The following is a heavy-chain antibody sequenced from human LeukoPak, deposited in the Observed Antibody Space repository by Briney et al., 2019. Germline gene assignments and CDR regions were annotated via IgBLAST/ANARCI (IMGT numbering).Heavy chain of an antibody. CDR1: GFTFSSYA. CDR3: ANDYDFWSGYHSY. V-gene: IGHV3-23*01. Sequence: QSGGSLRLSCAASGFTFSSYAMSWVRQAPGKGLEWVSAISGSGGSTYYADSVKGRFTISRDNSKNTLYLQMNSLGAEDTAVYYCANDYDFWSGYHSYWGQGTLVTVSS. D-gene: IGHD3-3*01. CDR2: ISGSGGST. J-gene: IGHJ4*02.